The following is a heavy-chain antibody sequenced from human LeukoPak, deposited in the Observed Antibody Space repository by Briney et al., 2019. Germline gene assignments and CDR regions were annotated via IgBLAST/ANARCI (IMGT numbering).Heavy chain of an antibody. CDR1: GFTFSSYA. Sequence: PGRSLRLSCAASGFTFSSYAMHWVRQAPGKGLECVAVISYDGSNKYYADSVRGRFTISRDNSKNTLYLQMCSLRAEDTAVYYCARDPRSFYGLELVGFDYWGQGPLVTVSS. V-gene: IGHV3-30*07. D-gene: IGHD1-7*01. CDR2: ISYDGSNK. J-gene: IGHJ4*02. CDR3: ARDPRSFYGLELVGFDY.